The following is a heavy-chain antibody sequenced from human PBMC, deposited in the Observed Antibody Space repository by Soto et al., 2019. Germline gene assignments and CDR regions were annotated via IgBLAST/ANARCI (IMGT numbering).Heavy chain of an antibody. D-gene: IGHD4-4*01. J-gene: IGHJ5*02. CDR3: ARGTVTTPPRFDP. Sequence: ASVKVSCKASGYTFTGYYMHWVRQAPGQGLEWMGWTNPNSGGTNYAQKFQGRVTMTRDTSISTAYMELSRLRSDDTAVYYCARGTVTTPPRFDPWGQGTLVTVSS. CDR2: TNPNSGGT. CDR1: GYTFTGYY. V-gene: IGHV1-2*02.